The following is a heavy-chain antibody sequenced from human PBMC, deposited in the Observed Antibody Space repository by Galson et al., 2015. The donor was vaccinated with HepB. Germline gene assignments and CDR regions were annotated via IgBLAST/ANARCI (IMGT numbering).Heavy chain of an antibody. CDR1: GFTFSNYS. V-gene: IGHV3-21*01. CDR2: ISSSSSDI. Sequence: SLRLSCAASGFTFSNYSMNWVRQAPGKGLEWVSSISSSSSDIYYAESVKGRFTMSRDNAKKSLFLQMNSLRAEDTAVYYCARASSDHDYVWGNYRYIYYYYMDVWGKGTTVTVSS. D-gene: IGHD3-16*02. J-gene: IGHJ6*03. CDR3: ARASSDHDYVWGNYRYIYYYYMDV.